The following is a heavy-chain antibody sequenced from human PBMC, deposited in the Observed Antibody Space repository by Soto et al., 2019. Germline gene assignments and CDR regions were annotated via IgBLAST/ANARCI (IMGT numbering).Heavy chain of an antibody. Sequence: PGGSLRLSCAASGFIFSSYGMHWVRQAPGKGLEWVAVISYDGSNKYYADSVKGRFTISRDNSKNTLYLQMNSLRTEDTAVYYCARVRYSSFDFWGQGTLVTVSS. V-gene: IGHV3-30*03. CDR3: ARVRYSSFDF. J-gene: IGHJ4*02. CDR2: ISYDGSNK. CDR1: GFIFSSYG. D-gene: IGHD3-16*02.